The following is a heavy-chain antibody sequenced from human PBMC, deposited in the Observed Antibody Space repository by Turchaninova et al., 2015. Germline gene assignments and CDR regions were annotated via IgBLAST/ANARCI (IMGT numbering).Heavy chain of an antibody. D-gene: IGHD3-10*01. CDR3: LAGRNA. J-gene: IGHJ5*02. Sequence: EVQLVESGGGLVQPGGSLRLSCIASGFPSNLFSLNWVSQPPGKGLECIEYITPPTSTIYYPDTVKGRCTISRDNAKNSLYLQMNSLRDDDTAIYYCLAGRNAWGQGILVSVSS. CDR1: GFPSNLFS. CDR2: ITPPTSTI. V-gene: IGHV3-48*02.